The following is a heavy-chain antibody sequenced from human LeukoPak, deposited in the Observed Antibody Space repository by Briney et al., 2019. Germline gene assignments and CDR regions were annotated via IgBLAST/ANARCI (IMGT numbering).Heavy chain of an antibody. D-gene: IGHD6-19*01. Sequence: PGRSLRLSCAASGFTFSSCAMHWVRQAPGKGLEWVAVISYDGSNKYYADSVKGRFTISRDNSKNTLYLQMNSLRAEDTAVYYCARDDSSGRHYYYGMDVWGQGTTVTVSS. J-gene: IGHJ6*02. CDR2: ISYDGSNK. V-gene: IGHV3-30-3*01. CDR3: ARDDSSGRHYYYGMDV. CDR1: GFTFSSCA.